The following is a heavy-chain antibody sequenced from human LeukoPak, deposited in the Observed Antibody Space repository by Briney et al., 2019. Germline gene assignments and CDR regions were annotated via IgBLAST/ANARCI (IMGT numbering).Heavy chain of an antibody. J-gene: IGHJ4*02. V-gene: IGHV3-23*01. CDR2: ISGSGGST. D-gene: IGHD3-22*01. CDR3: AKGTGSSGYYEAHSIYYFDY. CDR1: GFTFSSYA. Sequence: GGSLRLSCAASGFTFSSYAMSWVRQAPGKGLEWVSAISGSGGSTYYADSVKGRFTISRDNSKNTLYLQMNSLRAEDTAVYYCAKGTGSSGYYEAHSIYYFDYWGQGTLVTVSS.